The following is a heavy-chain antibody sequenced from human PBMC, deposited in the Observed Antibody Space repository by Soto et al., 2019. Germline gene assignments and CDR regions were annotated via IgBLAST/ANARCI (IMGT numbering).Heavy chain of an antibody. V-gene: IGHV1-69*12. J-gene: IGHJ4*02. CDR1: GGTFSSYA. Sequence: QVQLVQSGAEVKKPGSSVKVSCKASGGTFSSYAISWVRQAPGQGLEWMGGIIPIFGTANYAQQYRGRVTITADETTSTAYMELTSHRAEDTAVYYCVREFGVSNYYDCSGHLRTPFDYWGQGTQVTVSS. CDR2: IIPIFGTA. D-gene: IGHD3-22*01. CDR3: VREFGVSNYYDCSGHLRTPFDY.